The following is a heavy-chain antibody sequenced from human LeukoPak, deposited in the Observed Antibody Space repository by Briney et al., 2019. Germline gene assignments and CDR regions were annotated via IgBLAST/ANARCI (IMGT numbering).Heavy chain of an antibody. CDR1: GGSISSGTYS. J-gene: IGHJ2*01. V-gene: IGHV4-30-2*01. CDR3: ARYSSTWPYWYFDL. CDR2: ISHSGST. Sequence: SETLSLTCAVSGGSISSGTYSWSWIRQPPGKGLEWIGYISHSGSTYYNPSLKSRATISVDKSRNQFSLKLTSVTAADTAVYYCARYSSTWPYWYFDLWGRGTLVTVSS. D-gene: IGHD6-13*01.